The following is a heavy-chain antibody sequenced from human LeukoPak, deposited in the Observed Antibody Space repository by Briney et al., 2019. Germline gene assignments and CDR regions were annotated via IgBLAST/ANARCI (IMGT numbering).Heavy chain of an antibody. Sequence: RASVKVSCKVSGYTLTELSMHWVRQAPGQGLEWMGWINPNSGGTNYAQKFQGRVTMTRDTSISTAYMELSRLRSDDTAVYYCARDYDILTGGHGYWGQGTLVTVSS. J-gene: IGHJ4*02. CDR1: GYTLTELS. D-gene: IGHD3-9*01. V-gene: IGHV1-2*02. CDR3: ARDYDILTGGHGY. CDR2: INPNSGGT.